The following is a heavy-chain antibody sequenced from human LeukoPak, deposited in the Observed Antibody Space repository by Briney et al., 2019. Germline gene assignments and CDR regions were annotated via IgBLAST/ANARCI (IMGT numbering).Heavy chain of an antibody. Sequence: GRSLSLSCAASGLTFSSYAMGWGRRAPGKGLGGGLAISGSGGSTYYAESVKGRLTISRDNSQNTLYLQMNSLRVEDTAVYYCAKGTDIVVVVAADLGPDYWGQETLVTVSS. V-gene: IGHV3-23*01. CDR3: AKGTDIVVVVAADLGPDY. J-gene: IGHJ4*02. D-gene: IGHD2-15*01. CDR1: GLTFSSYA. CDR2: ISGSGGST.